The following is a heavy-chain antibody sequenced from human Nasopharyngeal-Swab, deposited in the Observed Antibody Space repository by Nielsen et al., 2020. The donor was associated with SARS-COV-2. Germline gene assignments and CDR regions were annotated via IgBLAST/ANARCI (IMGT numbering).Heavy chain of an antibody. J-gene: IGHJ5*02. CDR2: IYYSGST. D-gene: IGHD3-16*01. Sequence: SETLSLTCTVSGGSISSSSYYWGWIRQPPGKGLEWIGSIYYSGSTYYNPSLKSRVTISVDTSKNQFSLKLSSVTAADTAVYHCARQEEGDGPYWFDPWGQGTLVTVSS. CDR3: ARQEEGDGPYWFDP. CDR1: GGSISSSSYY. V-gene: IGHV4-39*01.